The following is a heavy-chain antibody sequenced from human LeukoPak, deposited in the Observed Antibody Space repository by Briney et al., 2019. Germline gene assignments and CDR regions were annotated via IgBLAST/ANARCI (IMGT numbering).Heavy chain of an antibody. Sequence: SETLSPTCAVSGGSINSHYWGWIRQPPGKGLQWIGDIYYTGKINYNPSLKSRVAITLDTSKDHLSLNLTSVLAADTAIYYCVRRDTGWNYFDYWGQGILVTVSS. CDR2: IYYTGKI. CDR3: VRRDTGWNYFDY. CDR1: GGSINSHY. J-gene: IGHJ4*02. D-gene: IGHD6-19*01. V-gene: IGHV4-59*08.